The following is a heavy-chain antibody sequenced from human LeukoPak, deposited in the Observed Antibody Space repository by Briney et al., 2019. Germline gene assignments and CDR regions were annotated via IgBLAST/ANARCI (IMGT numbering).Heavy chain of an antibody. J-gene: IGHJ6*03. CDR3: ARETPDCSSTSCYTLRYYYYYMDV. V-gene: IGHV1-69*13. D-gene: IGHD2-2*02. CDR2: IIPIFGTA. Sequence: SVKVSCKASGGTFSSYAISWVRQAPGQGLEWMGGIIPIFGTANYAQKFQGRVTITADESTSTAYMELSSLRSEDTAVYYCARETPDCSSTSCYTLRYYYYYMDVWGKGTTVTVSS. CDR1: GGTFSSYA.